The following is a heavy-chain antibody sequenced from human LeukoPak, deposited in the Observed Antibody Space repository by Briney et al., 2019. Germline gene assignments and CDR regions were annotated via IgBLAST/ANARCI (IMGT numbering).Heavy chain of an antibody. V-gene: IGHV4-4*02. D-gene: IGHD2-2*01. Sequence: PSGTLSLTCAVSGGSISSSNWWSWVRQPPGKGLEWIGEIYHSGITNYNPSLKSRVSMSVDKSKNQFSLRLSSVTAADTAVYYCARVPPRTRHDYWGQGTLVTVSS. J-gene: IGHJ4*02. CDR1: GGSISSSNW. CDR3: ARVPPRTRHDY. CDR2: IYHSGIT.